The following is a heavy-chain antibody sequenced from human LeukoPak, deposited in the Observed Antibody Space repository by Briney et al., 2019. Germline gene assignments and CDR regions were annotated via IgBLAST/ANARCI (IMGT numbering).Heavy chain of an antibody. CDR1: GGSFSGYY. CDR3: ARGPRITMVRGSLDY. CDR2: INHSGTT. V-gene: IGHV4-34*01. J-gene: IGHJ4*02. D-gene: IGHD3-10*01. Sequence: SETPSLTCAVYGGSFSGYYWSWIRQPPGKGLEWIGEINHSGTTNYNPSLKSRVTISVDTSKNQFSLKLSSVTAADTAVYYCARGPRITMVRGSLDYWGQGTLVTVSS.